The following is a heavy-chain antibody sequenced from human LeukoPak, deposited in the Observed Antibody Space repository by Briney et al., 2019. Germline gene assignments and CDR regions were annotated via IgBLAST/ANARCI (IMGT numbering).Heavy chain of an antibody. CDR2: ISYDGSNK. CDR3: AKDWSMVTTRYFDY. D-gene: IGHD4/OR15-4a*01. Sequence: GGSLRLSCAASGFSFSTYGMHWVRQAPGKGLEWVAVISYDGSNKHYADSVKGRFAISRDNSKNTLFLQMNSLRTEDTAVYYCAKDWSMVTTRYFDYWGQGTLVAVSS. V-gene: IGHV3-30*18. J-gene: IGHJ4*02. CDR1: GFSFSTYG.